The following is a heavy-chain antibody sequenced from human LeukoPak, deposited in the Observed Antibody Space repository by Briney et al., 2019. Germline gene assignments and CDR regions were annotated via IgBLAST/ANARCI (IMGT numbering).Heavy chain of an antibody. J-gene: IGHJ3*02. CDR2: INHSGST. D-gene: IGHD2-2*01. V-gene: IGHV4-34*01. CDR1: GGSFSGYY. Sequence: PSETLSLTCAVYGGSFSGYYWSWIRQPPGKGLEWIGEINHSGSTNYNPSLKSRVTISVGTSKNQFSLKLSSVTAADTAVYYCARTIVVVPAATRAFDIWGQGTMVTVSS. CDR3: ARTIVVVPAATRAFDI.